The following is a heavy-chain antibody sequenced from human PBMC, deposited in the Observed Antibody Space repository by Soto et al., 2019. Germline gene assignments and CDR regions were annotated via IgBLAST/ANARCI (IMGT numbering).Heavy chain of an antibody. D-gene: IGHD3-16*01. CDR1: GFSLSTSGVG. J-gene: IGHJ4*02. Sequence: QITLKESGPALVKPTQTLTLTCTFSGFSLSTSGVGVGWIRQPPGEALEWLALIYWDDYKHFSPSLESRLTNTKDTSKNQVGLTMTNMGPVDTDTYFCVPKGGGDRILDYWGQGTLVTVSS. CDR2: IYWDDYK. CDR3: VPKGGGDRILDY. V-gene: IGHV2-5*02.